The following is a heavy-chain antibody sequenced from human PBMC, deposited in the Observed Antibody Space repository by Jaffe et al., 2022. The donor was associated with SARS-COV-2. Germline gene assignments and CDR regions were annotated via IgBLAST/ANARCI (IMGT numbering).Heavy chain of an antibody. Sequence: QLQLQQSGPGLVKPSETLSLTCTVSGGSISSSNYYWGWIRQPPGKGLEWIGSIYYSGSTYYNPSLKSRVSISVDTSKNQFSLKLSSVTAADTALYYCARQWYTSSWFPGLNWFDPWGQGTLVTVSS. CDR2: IYYSGST. CDR3: ARQWYTSSWFPGLNWFDP. CDR1: GGSISSSNYY. D-gene: IGHD6-13*01. J-gene: IGHJ5*02. V-gene: IGHV4-39*01.